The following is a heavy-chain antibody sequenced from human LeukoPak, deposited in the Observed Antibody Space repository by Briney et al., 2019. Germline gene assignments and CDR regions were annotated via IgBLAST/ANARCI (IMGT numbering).Heavy chain of an antibody. J-gene: IGHJ4*02. CDR2: ISSSSSYI. Sequence: GGSLRLSCAASGFTFSSYAMNWVRQAPGKGLEWVSSISSSSSYIYYADSVKGRFTISRDNAKNSLYLQMNSLRAEDTAVYYCARRSITMVRGPSNNWGQGTLVTVSS. CDR1: GFTFSSYA. V-gene: IGHV3-21*01. CDR3: ARRSITMVRGPSNN. D-gene: IGHD3-10*01.